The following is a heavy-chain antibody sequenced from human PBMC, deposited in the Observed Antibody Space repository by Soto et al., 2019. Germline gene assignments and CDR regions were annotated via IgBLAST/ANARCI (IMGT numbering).Heavy chain of an antibody. CDR2: INSDGSST. V-gene: IGHV3-74*01. Sequence: EVQLVESGGGLVQPGGSLRLSCAASGFTFSSYWMHWVRQVPGKGLVWVSRINSDGSSTSYADSVKGRFTISRDNAKNTLYLQMNRLRAEDTAVYYCARARGVATIRGDLLLPGGYWGQGTLVTVSS. D-gene: IGHD5-12*01. CDR1: GFTFSSYW. J-gene: IGHJ4*02. CDR3: ARARGVATIRGDLLLPGGY.